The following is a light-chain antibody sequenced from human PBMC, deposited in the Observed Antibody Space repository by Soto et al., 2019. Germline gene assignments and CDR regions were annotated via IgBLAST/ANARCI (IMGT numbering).Light chain of an antibody. Sequence: DIQMTQSPSSVPASVGDRVTITCRASQGIRTWLAWYQQKPGEAPKLLIFAASTLQSGVPSRFSGSGSGTDFTLTISSLQAEDFATYYCQQLSTYPSTFGGGTKVDIK. CDR1: QGIRTW. CDR3: QQLSTYPST. J-gene: IGKJ4*01. V-gene: IGKV1-12*02. CDR2: AAS.